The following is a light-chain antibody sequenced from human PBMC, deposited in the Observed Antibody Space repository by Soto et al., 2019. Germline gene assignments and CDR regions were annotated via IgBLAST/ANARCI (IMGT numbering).Light chain of an antibody. Sequence: DIQMTQSPSTLSASLGDRVTITCRASQSIDTALAWYQQKPGKAPNLLIYRASTLESGVPSRFIGSGSGTEFTLAISNLQPDDVATYYCQQYGRFLTFGQGTKLELK. CDR2: RAS. CDR3: QQYGRFLT. CDR1: QSIDTA. J-gene: IGKJ2*01. V-gene: IGKV1-5*03.